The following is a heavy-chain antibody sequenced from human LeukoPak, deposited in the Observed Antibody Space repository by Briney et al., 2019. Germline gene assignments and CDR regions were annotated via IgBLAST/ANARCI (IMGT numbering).Heavy chain of an antibody. CDR2: IYYSGST. J-gene: IGHJ6*02. CDR3: AREWWYYDSSGYYYYYGMDV. Sequence: PSETLSLTCTVSGGSISSGDYYWSWIRQPPGKDLEWIGYIYYSGSTYYNPSLKSRVTISVDTSKNQFSLKLSSVTAADTAVYYCAREWWYYDSSGYYYYYGMDVWGQGTTVTVSS. V-gene: IGHV4-30-4*01. CDR1: GGSISSGDYY. D-gene: IGHD3-22*01.